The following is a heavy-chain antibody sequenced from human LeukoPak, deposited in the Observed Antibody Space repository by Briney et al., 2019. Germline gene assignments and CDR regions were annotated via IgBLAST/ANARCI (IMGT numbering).Heavy chain of an antibody. CDR2: IKQDGSEK. D-gene: IGHD5-12*01. Sequence: PGGSLRLSCAASGFTFSSYWMSWVRQAPGKGLEWVANIKQDGSEKYYVDSVKGRFTISRDNAKNSLYLQMNSLRAEDTAVYYCAKASGYVPYYFDYWGQGTLVTVSS. J-gene: IGHJ4*02. CDR1: GFTFSSYW. CDR3: AKASGYVPYYFDY. V-gene: IGHV3-7*01.